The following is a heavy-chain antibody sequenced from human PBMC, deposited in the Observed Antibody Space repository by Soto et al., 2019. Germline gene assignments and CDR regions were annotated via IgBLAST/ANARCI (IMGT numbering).Heavy chain of an antibody. D-gene: IGHD4-17*01. CDR2: ISYDGSNK. CDR3: ARDKRYGDYGEFFYYYGMEV. CDR1: GFTFSSYA. J-gene: IGHJ6*02. Sequence: GGSLRLSCAASGFTFSSYAMHWVRQAPGKGLEWVAVISYDGSNKYYADSVKGRFTISRDNSKNTLYLQMNSLRAEDTAVYYCARDKRYGDYGEFFYYYGMEVWGQGTTVTVSS. V-gene: IGHV3-30-3*01.